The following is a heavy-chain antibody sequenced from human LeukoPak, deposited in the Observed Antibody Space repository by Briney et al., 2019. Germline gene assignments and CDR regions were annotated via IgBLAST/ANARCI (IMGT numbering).Heavy chain of an antibody. CDR2: ISASGGRT. J-gene: IGHJ4*02. D-gene: IGHD1-26*01. Sequence: PGGSLRLSCTASGFTFGSCAMSWVRRTPGKGLEWVAAISASGGRTHYPDSLKGRFTISRDNSKNTLYLQMNSLKAEDRAVYYCAKDWGSVGATVFDHWGQGTLVTVSS. CDR1: GFTFGSCA. CDR3: AKDWGSVGATVFDH. V-gene: IGHV3-23*01.